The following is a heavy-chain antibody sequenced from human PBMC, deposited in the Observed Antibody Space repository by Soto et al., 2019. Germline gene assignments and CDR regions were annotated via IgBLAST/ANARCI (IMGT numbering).Heavy chain of an antibody. CDR3: AGSKNRGESIDY. V-gene: IGHV4-59*01. D-gene: IGHD3-10*01. CDR2: TYYTADT. CDR1: GVSIRSYF. Sequence: PSETLSLTCSVSGVSIRSYFWSWIRQPPGKGLEWIGYTYYTADTKYSPSFESRATISADPSKKQFSLSLSPVSAADTALYFCAGSKNRGESIDYWGQGAMVTVYS. J-gene: IGHJ4*02.